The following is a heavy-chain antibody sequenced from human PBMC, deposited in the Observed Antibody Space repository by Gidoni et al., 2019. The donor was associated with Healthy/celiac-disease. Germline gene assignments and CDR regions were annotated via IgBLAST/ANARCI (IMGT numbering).Heavy chain of an antibody. CDR1: GGSFSGSY. CDR3: ARDRYCSSTSCYVDNYRYFDL. J-gene: IGHJ2*01. Sequence: QVQLQQWGAGLLKPSETLSLTCAVYGGSFSGSYCSWIRQPPGKGLEWIGEINHSGSTNYNPSLKSRVTISVDTSKNQFSLKLSSVTAADTAVYYCARDRYCSSTSCYVDNYRYFDLWGRGTLVTVSS. CDR2: INHSGST. V-gene: IGHV4-34*01. D-gene: IGHD2-2*01.